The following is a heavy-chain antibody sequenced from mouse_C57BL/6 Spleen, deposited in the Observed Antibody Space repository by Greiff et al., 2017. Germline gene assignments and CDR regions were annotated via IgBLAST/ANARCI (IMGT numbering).Heavy chain of an antibody. V-gene: IGHV1-72*01. Sequence: QVQLQQSGAELVKPGASVKLSCKASGYTFTSYWMHWVKQRPGRGLEWSGRIDPNSGGTKYNEKFKSKATLTVDKPSSTAYMQLSSLTSEDSAVYYCARHYYYGSSYFDYWGQGTTLTVSS. D-gene: IGHD1-1*01. J-gene: IGHJ2*01. CDR1: GYTFTSYW. CDR3: ARHYYYGSSYFDY. CDR2: IDPNSGGT.